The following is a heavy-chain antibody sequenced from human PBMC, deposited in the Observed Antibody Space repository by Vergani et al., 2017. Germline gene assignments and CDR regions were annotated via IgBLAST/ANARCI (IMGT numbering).Heavy chain of an antibody. CDR1: GYSLTELT. J-gene: IGHJ4*02. CDR3: AIVTDDNDSSGYYLDY. D-gene: IGHD3-22*01. V-gene: IGHV1-24*01. Sequence: QVQLLQSGSEVRKPGASVKVSCQVSGYSLTELTIHWVRQAPGKGLEWMGGFDPEHGEVTFAHHIQGRVTMTEDRSTDTAYMELSSLRPEDTALYYCAIVTDDNDSSGYYLDYWGQGTLVTVSS. CDR2: FDPEHGEV.